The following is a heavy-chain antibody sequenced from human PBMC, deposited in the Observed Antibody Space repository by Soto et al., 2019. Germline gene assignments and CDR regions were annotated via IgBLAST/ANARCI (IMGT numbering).Heavy chain of an antibody. CDR3: ARQYYFGSGSYYNRPFDF. J-gene: IGHJ4*02. CDR2: IYYSGNT. CDR1: SGTFSHYD. Sequence: PSQTLSLTCPFYSGTFSHYDLSLLRQAPLKELEWIGSIYYSGNTYYNPSLKSRVTISVDTAKNQFSLKLSSVTAADTAVYYCARQYYFGSGSYYNRPFDFWGQGTLVTVSS. D-gene: IGHD3-10*01. V-gene: IGHV4-39*01.